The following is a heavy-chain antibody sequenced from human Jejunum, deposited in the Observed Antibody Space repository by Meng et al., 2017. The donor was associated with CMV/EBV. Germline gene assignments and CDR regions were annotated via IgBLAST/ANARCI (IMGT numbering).Heavy chain of an antibody. D-gene: IGHD5/OR15-5a*01. J-gene: IGHJ3*01. CDR1: STSA. Sequence: STSAMSWVRQAPGKGLEWVAVLYSGGGSLYYEDSVKGRFTISTGDSRNTLHLQMNSLRPEDTAIYYCANSVRSMDQLLIPPAFDAWGQGTMVTVSS. CDR3: ANSVRSMDQLLIPPAFDA. CDR2: LYSGGGSL. V-gene: IGHV3-23*03.